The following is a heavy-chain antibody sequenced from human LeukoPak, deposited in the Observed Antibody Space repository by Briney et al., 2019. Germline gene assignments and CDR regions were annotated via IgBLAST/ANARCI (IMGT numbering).Heavy chain of an antibody. CDR3: ARGRGPTHYYYYYYGMDV. CDR1: GGSISSGGYY. CDR2: IYYSGST. V-gene: IGHV4-31*03. J-gene: IGHJ6*02. D-gene: IGHD4-11*01. Sequence: SQTLSLTCTVSGGSISSGGYYWSWIRQHPGKGLEWIGYIYYSGSTYYNPSLKSRVTISVDTPKNQFSLKLSSVTAAVTAVYYCARGRGPTHYYYYYYGMDVWGQGTTVTVSS.